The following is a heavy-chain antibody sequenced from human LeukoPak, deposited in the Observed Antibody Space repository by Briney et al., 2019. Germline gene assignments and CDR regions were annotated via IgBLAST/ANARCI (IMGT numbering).Heavy chain of an antibody. CDR3: AKAGSIRFDY. CDR1: GFTFSSYE. D-gene: IGHD1-26*01. V-gene: IGHV3-23*01. Sequence: PGGSLRLSCAASGFTFSSYEMNWVRQAPGKGLEWVSGISGSGTGGRTYYADSVKGRFTISRDNSKNTLYLQMNSLRAEDTAVYYCAKAGSIRFDYWGQGTLVTVSS. CDR2: ISGSGTGGRT. J-gene: IGHJ4*02.